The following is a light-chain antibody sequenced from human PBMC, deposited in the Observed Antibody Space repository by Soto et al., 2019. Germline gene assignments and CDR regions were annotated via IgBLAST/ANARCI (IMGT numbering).Light chain of an antibody. CDR2: GVS. V-gene: IGLV2-14*03. CDR1: SIDVGHPYNY. Sequence: QSALTQPASVSGSPGQSITISCTGTSIDVGHPYNYVSWYQQYPGKAPKLLILGVSNRPSGISGRLSGSKSGNTASLTISGLQPEDEADYYCMSYIASTSTHWVLGGGTKLTVL. CDR3: MSYIASTSTHWV. J-gene: IGLJ3*02.